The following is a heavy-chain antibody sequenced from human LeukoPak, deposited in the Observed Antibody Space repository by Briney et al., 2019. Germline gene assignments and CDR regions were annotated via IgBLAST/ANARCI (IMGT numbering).Heavy chain of an antibody. J-gene: IGHJ4*02. CDR2: ISSSGNTI. D-gene: IGHD1-1*01. V-gene: IGHV3-11*01. CDR3: ARSGTQRGTY. CDR1: GLTFSDYQ. Sequence: GGSLRLSCAASGLTFSDYQMSWIRQAPGKGLEWVSYISSSGNTIYYADSVEGRFTISRDNAKNSLDLQMNSLRAEDTAVYYCARSGTQRGTYWGQGTLVTVSS.